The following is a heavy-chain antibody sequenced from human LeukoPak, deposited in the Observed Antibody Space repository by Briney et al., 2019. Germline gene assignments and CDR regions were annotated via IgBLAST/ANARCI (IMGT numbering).Heavy chain of an antibody. J-gene: IGHJ4*02. Sequence: GESLKISCKGSGYSFTSYWIGWVRQMPGKGLEWMGIIYPGDSDTRYSPSFQGQVTISADKSISTAYLQWSSQKASDTAMYYCARQGGYCSGGSCYSDYWGQGTLVTVSS. D-gene: IGHD2-15*01. CDR1: GYSFTSYW. CDR3: ARQGGYCSGGSCYSDY. V-gene: IGHV5-51*01. CDR2: IYPGDSDT.